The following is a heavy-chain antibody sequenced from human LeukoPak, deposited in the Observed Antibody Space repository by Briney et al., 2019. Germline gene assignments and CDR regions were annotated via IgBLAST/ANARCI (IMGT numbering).Heavy chain of an antibody. Sequence: GESLKISCKGSGYSFTSYWIGWVRQMPGKGLEWMVIIYPGDSDARYSPSFQGQVTISADKSISTAYLQWSSLKASDTAMYYCARRKTSFYDSSGYEDYFDYWGQGTLVTVSS. CDR3: ARRKTSFYDSSGYEDYFDY. D-gene: IGHD3-22*01. CDR1: GYSFTSYW. J-gene: IGHJ4*02. V-gene: IGHV5-51*01. CDR2: IYPGDSDA.